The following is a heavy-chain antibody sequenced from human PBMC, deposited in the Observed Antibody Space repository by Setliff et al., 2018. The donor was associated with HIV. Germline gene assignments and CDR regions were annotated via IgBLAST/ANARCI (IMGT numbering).Heavy chain of an antibody. CDR2: IYHSGST. CDR3: GGNGYYSIDY. D-gene: IGHD3-22*01. CDR1: GGSVSSNW. V-gene: IGHV4-4*02. Sequence: PSETLSLTCAASGGSVSSNWWSWVRQSPGKGLEWIGEIYHSGSTHYNPSLQSRVTISVDKSKSQFSLKLNSVTAADTAVYYCGGNGYYSIDYWGQGTLVTVSS. J-gene: IGHJ4*02.